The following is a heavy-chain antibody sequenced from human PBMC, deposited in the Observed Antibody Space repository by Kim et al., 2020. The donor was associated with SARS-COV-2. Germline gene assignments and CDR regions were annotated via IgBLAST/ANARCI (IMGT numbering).Heavy chain of an antibody. CDR3: AKGQRWLRPPSWFDP. CDR1: GFTFSSYG. D-gene: IGHD5-12*01. V-gene: IGHV3-30*18. J-gene: IGHJ5*02. CDR2: ISYDGSNK. Sequence: GGSLRLSCAASGFTFSSYGMHWVRQAPGKGLEWVAVISYDGSNKYYADSVKGRFTISRDNSKNTLYLQMNSLRAEDTAVYYCAKGQRWLRPPSWFDPWGQGTLVTVSS.